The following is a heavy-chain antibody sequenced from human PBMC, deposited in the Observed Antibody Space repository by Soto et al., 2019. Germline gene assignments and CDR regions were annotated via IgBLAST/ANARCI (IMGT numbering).Heavy chain of an antibody. CDR1: GFTFSNYG. V-gene: IGHV3-23*01. D-gene: IGHD2-21*01. CDR3: AKEMIASTLADFFDY. Sequence: EVQLLESGGGLMQPGGSLRLSCEASGFTFSNYGMTWVRLAPGKGLEWVSTISGSGGRTFYADPVKGRFTISRDNSKNTLYLQMKSLRAEDTAVYYCAKEMIASTLADFFDYWGQGTLVTVSS. J-gene: IGHJ4*02. CDR2: ISGSGGRT.